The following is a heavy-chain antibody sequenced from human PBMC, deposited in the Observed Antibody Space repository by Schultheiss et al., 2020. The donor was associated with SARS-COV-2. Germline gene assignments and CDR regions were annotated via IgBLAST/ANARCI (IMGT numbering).Heavy chain of an antibody. CDR1: GYTFTDYY. V-gene: IGHV1-2*06. J-gene: IGHJ6*02. CDR2: INPKTGAT. Sequence: ASVKVSCKTSGYTFTDYYMHWVRRAPGQGLEWVGRINPKTGATNYAQKFQGRVTMTRDTSISTAYMELSRLRSDDTAVYYCARDETGIYYYYYGMDVWGQGTTVTVSS. CDR3: ARDETGIYYYYYGMDV. D-gene: IGHD1-1*01.